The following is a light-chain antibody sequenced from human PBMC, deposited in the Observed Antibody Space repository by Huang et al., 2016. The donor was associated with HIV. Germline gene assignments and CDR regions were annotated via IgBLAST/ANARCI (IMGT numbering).Light chain of an antibody. CDR3: QLYDNLHLS. CDR1: QDITNH. J-gene: IGKJ4*01. CDR2: DAS. V-gene: IGKV1-33*01. Sequence: DIQTTQSPSSLSASVGDRVTITCQASQDITNHINWYQQKPGKAPKLLIYDASTLETGVPSMFSGSGSGTDFTFTIASLQPEDVATYYCQLYDNLHLSFGGGTKVEIK.